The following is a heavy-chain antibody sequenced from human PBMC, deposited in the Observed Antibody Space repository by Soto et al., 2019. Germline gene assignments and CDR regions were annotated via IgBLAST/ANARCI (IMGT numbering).Heavy chain of an antibody. CDR3: AKSMVRGPYYYGMDV. V-gene: IGHV3-30*18. D-gene: IGHD3-10*01. J-gene: IGHJ6*02. CDR1: GFTFSSYG. Sequence: QVQLVESGGGVVQPGRSLRLSCAASGFTFSSYGMHWVRQAPGKGLAWVAVISYDGSNKYYADSVKGRFTISRDNSKNTLYLQMNSLRAEDTAVYYCAKSMVRGPYYYGMDVWGQGTTVTVSS. CDR2: ISYDGSNK.